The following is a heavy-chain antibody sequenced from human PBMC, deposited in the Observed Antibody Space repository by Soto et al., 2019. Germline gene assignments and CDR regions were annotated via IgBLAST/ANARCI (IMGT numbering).Heavy chain of an antibody. J-gene: IGHJ4*02. CDR3: AKDLHIAATDY. CDR1: GFSFSNYW. Sequence: GGSLRLSCAASGFSFSNYWMHWVRQAPGKGLVWVSRIKGDGSETNYADSVKGRFTISRDNAKNTLYLQMNSLRAEDTAVYYCAKDLHIAATDYWGQGTLVTVSS. D-gene: IGHD6-13*01. CDR2: IKGDGSET. V-gene: IGHV3-74*01.